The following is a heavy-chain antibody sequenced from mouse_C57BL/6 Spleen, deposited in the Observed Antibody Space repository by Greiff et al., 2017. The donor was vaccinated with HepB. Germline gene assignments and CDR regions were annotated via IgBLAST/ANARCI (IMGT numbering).Heavy chain of an antibody. V-gene: IGHV1-76*01. CDR3: ARGSTD. Sequence: QVQLQQSGAELVRPGASVKLSCKASGYTFTDYYINWVKQRPGQGLEWIARIYPGSGNTYYNEKFKGKATLTAEKSSSTAYMQLSSLTSEDSAVYFCARGSTDWGQGTTLTVSS. D-gene: IGHD1-1*01. CDR1: GYTFTDYY. J-gene: IGHJ2*01. CDR2: IYPGSGNT.